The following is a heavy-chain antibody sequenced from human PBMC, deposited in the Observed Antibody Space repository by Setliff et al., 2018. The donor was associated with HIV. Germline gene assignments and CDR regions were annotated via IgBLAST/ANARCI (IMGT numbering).Heavy chain of an antibody. Sequence: PVGSLRLSCAASGFTFSSYAMHWVRQAPGKGLEWVAVISYDGSNKYYADSVKSRFTISRDNSKNTLYLQMNSLRAEDTAVYYCARAGALGIGFDYWGQGTLVTVSS. CDR2: ISYDGSNK. CDR3: ARAGALGIGFDY. CDR1: GFTFSSYA. D-gene: IGHD7-27*01. V-gene: IGHV3-30*04. J-gene: IGHJ4*02.